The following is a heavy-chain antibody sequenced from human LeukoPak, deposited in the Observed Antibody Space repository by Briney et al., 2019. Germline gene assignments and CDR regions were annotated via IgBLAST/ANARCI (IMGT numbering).Heavy chain of an antibody. Sequence: GASVKVSCKASGYSFTSYGITWVRQAPGQGLEWMGWINPYNGNTNYAQKLQGGVTMTTDTSTSTAYMDLRSLRSDDTAVYYCARERSGWFFSNWGQGTLVTVSS. CDR2: INPYNGNT. CDR3: ARERSGWFFSN. D-gene: IGHD6-19*01. V-gene: IGHV1-18*01. CDR1: GYSFTSYG. J-gene: IGHJ4*02.